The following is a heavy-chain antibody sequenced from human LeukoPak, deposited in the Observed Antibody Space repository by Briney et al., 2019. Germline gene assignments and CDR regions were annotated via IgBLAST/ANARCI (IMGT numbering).Heavy chain of an antibody. J-gene: IGHJ4*02. D-gene: IGHD4-17*01. CDR2: IYYRGST. V-gene: IGHV4-59*01. CDR1: GGSISSYY. Sequence: SETLSLTCTVSGGSISSYYWSWIRQPPGKGLEWIGYIYYRGSTNYNPSLKSRVTISVDTSKNQFSLKLSSVTAADTAVYYCARGTYGDLPRPWGQGTLVTVSS. CDR3: ARGTYGDLPRP.